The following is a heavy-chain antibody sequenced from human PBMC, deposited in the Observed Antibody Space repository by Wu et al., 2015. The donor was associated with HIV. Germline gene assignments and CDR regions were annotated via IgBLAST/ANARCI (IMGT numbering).Heavy chain of an antibody. CDR3: ARNTDSVATSLYSLGV. J-gene: IGHJ6*02. D-gene: IGHD4-11*01. Sequence: QVQLVQSGAEVKKPGASVKVSCKASGYTFTGYYMHWLRQAPGQGLEWMGWTNPNSGGTNYAQKFQGRVTLTRDTSITTAYMEMSGLRSDDTAVYYCARNTDSVATSLYSLGVWGQGTAVTVSS. CDR1: GYTFTGYY. CDR2: TNPNSGGT. V-gene: IGHV1-2*02.